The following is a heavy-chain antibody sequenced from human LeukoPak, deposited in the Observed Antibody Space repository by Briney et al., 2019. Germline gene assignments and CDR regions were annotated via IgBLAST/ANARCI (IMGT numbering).Heavy chain of an antibody. Sequence: PSETLSLTCTVSGGSISTSSYSWGWVRQPPGRGLECIGSIHYSGRTYYNPSLKSRVIVSIDTSRNQFSLKLRSVTAADTAVYYCAREPRGRSSSLWGQGTLVTVSS. V-gene: IGHV4-39*07. D-gene: IGHD6-13*01. CDR1: GGSISTSSYS. J-gene: IGHJ4*02. CDR3: AREPRGRSSSL. CDR2: IHYSGRT.